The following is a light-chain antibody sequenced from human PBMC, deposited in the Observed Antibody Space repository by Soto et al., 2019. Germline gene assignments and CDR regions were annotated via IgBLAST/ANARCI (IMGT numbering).Light chain of an antibody. CDR1: QSVGSN. V-gene: IGKV3-15*01. CDR2: DAS. J-gene: IGKJ1*01. CDR3: QQYNSWPPDRT. Sequence: EIVMTQSPATLSVSPGERATLSCRASQSVGSNLAWYQQKPGQAPRLLIYDASTRATGIPARFSGSGSGTEFTLTISSLQSEDFAIYFCQQYNSWPPDRTFGQGTKVEIK.